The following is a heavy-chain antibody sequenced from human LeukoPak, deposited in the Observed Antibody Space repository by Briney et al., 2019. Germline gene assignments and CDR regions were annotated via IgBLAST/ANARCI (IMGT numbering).Heavy chain of an antibody. V-gene: IGHV3-7*01. Sequence: PGGSLRLSCTASGFTFGDYAMSWVRQAPGKGLEWVANIKEDGSEKYYVDSVKGRFTISRDNARNSLSLQMNSLRAEDTAVYYCASGRQLGYWGQGPLVTVSS. CDR1: GFTFGDYA. CDR3: ASGRQLGY. J-gene: IGHJ4*02. D-gene: IGHD6-13*01. CDR2: IKEDGSEK.